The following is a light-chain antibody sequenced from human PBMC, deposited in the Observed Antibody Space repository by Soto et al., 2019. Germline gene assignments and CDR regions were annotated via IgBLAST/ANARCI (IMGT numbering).Light chain of an antibody. CDR3: SSYTSSSSWV. Sequence: QSALTQPASVSGSPGQSITISCTGTSSDVGAYNYVSWYQQHPGKAPKLMIYEVSSRPSGLSNRFSGSKSANTASLTISGLQADDEADYYCSSYTSSSSWVFGGGTQLTVL. J-gene: IGLJ7*01. CDR1: SSDVGAYNY. CDR2: EVS. V-gene: IGLV2-14*01.